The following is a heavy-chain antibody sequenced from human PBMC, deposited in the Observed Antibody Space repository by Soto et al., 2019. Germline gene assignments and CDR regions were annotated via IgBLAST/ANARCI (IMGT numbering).Heavy chain of an antibody. J-gene: IGHJ6*02. CDR2: IYYSGST. CDR1: GGSISSGDYY. Sequence: PSETLSLTCTVSGGSISSGDYYWSWIRQPPGKGLEWIGYIYYSGSTYYNPSLKSRVTISVDTSKNQFSLKLSSVTAADTAVYYCARGRDYDILTGYGSSLGMDVWGQGTRSPSP. V-gene: IGHV4-30-4*01. D-gene: IGHD3-9*01. CDR3: ARGRDYDILTGYGSSLGMDV.